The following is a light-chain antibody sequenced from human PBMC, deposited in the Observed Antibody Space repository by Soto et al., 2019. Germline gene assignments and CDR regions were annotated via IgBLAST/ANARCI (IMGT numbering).Light chain of an antibody. CDR2: GAS. CDR3: QQYDRSVT. J-gene: IGKJ1*01. Sequence: EIVLTQSPGSLSLSPGERATLSCRASQSVDSRFFAWYQQRPGQAPRLLIYGASRRATGIPDRFTGSGSGTDFTLTISGLEPEDFALYYCQQYDRSVTFGLGTKVAIK. CDR1: QSVDSRF. V-gene: IGKV3-20*01.